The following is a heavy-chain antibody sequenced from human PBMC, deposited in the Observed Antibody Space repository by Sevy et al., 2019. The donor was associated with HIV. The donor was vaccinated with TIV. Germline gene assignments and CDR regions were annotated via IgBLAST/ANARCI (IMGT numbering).Heavy chain of an antibody. J-gene: IGHJ4*02. D-gene: IGHD3-3*01. CDR3: ATKGGFWSGYQYFDS. Sequence: GGSLRLSCEASGFSFSNYEMNWVRQAPGKGLEWVGRIKSQSDGGTIDYAAPVKGRFTISRDDSKNTLFLQMNSLRSEDTAVYYCATKGGFWSGYQYFDSWGQGTLVTVSS. V-gene: IGHV3-15*07. CDR2: IKSQSDGGTI. CDR1: GFSFSNYE.